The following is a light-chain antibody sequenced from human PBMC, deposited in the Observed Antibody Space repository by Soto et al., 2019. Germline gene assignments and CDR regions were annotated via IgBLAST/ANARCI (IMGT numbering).Light chain of an antibody. CDR3: QQYNSYSPGYT. V-gene: IGKV3-20*01. CDR2: GAS. J-gene: IGKJ2*01. CDR1: QSVSSNY. Sequence: EIVLTQSPGTLSLSPGERATLSCRASQSVSSNYLAWYQQKPGQAPRLLIYGASSRATGIPDRFSGSGSGTDFTLTISRLAPEDFATYYCQQYNSYSPGYTFGQGTKLEIK.